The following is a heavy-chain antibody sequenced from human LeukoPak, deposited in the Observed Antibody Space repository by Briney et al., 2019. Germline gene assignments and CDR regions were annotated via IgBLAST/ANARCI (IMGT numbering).Heavy chain of an antibody. J-gene: IGHJ6*03. V-gene: IGHV4-38-2*02. CDR2: IYRTGSI. CDR1: GYSINSGYY. D-gene: IGHD2-2*01. Sequence: SETLSLTCTVSGYSINSGYYWVWIRQPPGKGLEWIGSIYRTGSINYNPSLKSRVTISLDTSKNQFSLKVNSVTAADTAVYYCARGDCSSTICYSPMDVWGKGTSVTVSS. CDR3: ARGDCSSTICYSPMDV.